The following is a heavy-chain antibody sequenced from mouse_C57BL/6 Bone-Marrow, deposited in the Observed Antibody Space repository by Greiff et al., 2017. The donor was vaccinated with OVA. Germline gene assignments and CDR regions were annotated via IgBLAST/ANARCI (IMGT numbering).Heavy chain of an antibody. CDR1: GYTFTSYW. J-gene: IGHJ1*03. D-gene: IGHD1-1*01. CDR3: ARGNYYGSDWYFDV. Sequence: QVHVKQSGAELVRPGSSVKLSCKASGYTFTSYWMHWVKQRPIQGLEWIGNIDPSDSETHYNQKFTDKATLTVDKSSSTAYMQLSSLTSEDSAVYYCARGNYYGSDWYFDVWGTGTTVTVSA. CDR2: IDPSDSET. V-gene: IGHV1-52*01.